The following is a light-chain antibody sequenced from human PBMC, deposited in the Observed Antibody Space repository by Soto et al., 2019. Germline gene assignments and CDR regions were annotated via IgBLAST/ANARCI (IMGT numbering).Light chain of an antibody. V-gene: IGLV1-44*01. CDR3: APWDDSLNGRYI. J-gene: IGLJ1*01. Sequence: QSVLTQPPSASGTPGQRVIISCSGSSSHIGSNTVNWYQQLPGTAPKLLIYSNNQRPSGVPDRFSGSKSGTSASLAISGLQSEDEADYYCAPWDDSLNGRYIFGTGTKVTVL. CDR1: SSHIGSNT. CDR2: SNN.